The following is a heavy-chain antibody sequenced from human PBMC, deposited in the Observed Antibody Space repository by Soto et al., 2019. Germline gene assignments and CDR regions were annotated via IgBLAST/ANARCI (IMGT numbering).Heavy chain of an antibody. V-gene: IGHV5-51*01. D-gene: IGHD1-26*01. CDR3: ARRYSGSYGRVGDAFDI. CDR1: GYSFTSYW. Sequence: LGESLKISCKGSGYSFTSYWIGWVRQMPGKGLEWMGIIYPGDSDTRYSPSFQGQVTISADKSISTAYLQWSSLKASDTAMYYCARRYSGSYGRVGDAFDIWGQGTMVTVSS. J-gene: IGHJ3*02. CDR2: IYPGDSDT.